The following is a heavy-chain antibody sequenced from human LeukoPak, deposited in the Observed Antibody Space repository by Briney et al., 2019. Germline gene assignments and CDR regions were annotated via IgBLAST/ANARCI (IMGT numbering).Heavy chain of an antibody. CDR3: ARGRAFFD. V-gene: IGHV4-34*01. Sequence: PGGSLRLSCAASGFTFSSYSMNWIRQPPGKGLEWIGEINNSGSTNYNPPLKSRVTISRDTSKNQFSLKLSSVTAADTAVYYCARGRAFFDWGQGTLVTVSS. D-gene: IGHD3-3*02. CDR1: GFTFSSYS. CDR2: INNSGST. J-gene: IGHJ4*02.